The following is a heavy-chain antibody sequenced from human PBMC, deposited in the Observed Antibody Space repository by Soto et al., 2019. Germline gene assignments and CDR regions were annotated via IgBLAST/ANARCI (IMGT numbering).Heavy chain of an antibody. D-gene: IGHD6-19*01. CDR2: IYYSGST. CDR1: GGSISSSSYY. CDR3: ARHDRQWLAQTYYFDY. V-gene: IGHV4-39*01. J-gene: IGHJ4*02. Sequence: QLQLQESGPGLVKPSETLSLTCTVSGGSISSSSYYWGWIRQPPGKVLEWIGSIYYSGSTYYNPSLQSPITISVDPSKNQFSLKLSSVTAADTAVYYCARHDRQWLAQTYYFDYWGQGTLVTVSS.